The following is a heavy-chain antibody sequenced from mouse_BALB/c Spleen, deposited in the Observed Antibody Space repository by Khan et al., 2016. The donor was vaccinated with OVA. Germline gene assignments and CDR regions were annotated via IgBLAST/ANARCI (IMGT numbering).Heavy chain of an antibody. CDR2: IIYTGYT. J-gene: IGHJ3*01. V-gene: IGHV3-8*02. CDR1: GDSITSGY. D-gene: IGHD2-14*01. Sequence: EVQLQESGPSLVKPSQTLSLTCSVAGDSITSGYWNWIRKFLGNKLEYMGYIIYTGYTYYNPSLQSRISITRHTSKNQYYLQLNSVTDEDTATNYCARSTYTYAFVYWGQGTLVTVSA. CDR3: ARSTYTYAFVY.